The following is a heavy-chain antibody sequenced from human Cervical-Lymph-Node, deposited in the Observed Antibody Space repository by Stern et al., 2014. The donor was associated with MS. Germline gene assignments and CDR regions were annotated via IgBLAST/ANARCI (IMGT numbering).Heavy chain of an antibody. J-gene: IGHJ4*02. D-gene: IGHD3/OR15-3a*01. CDR1: GYTFTSHY. Sequence: VQLEQSGAEVKKPGASVKVSCKASGYTFTSHYMHWVRQAPGQGLEWVGIINSSGDSASYAQKFQGRVTMTRDTSTSTVYMELSSLRSEDTAVYYCASGTGSKRPTGNYWGQGTLVTVSS. CDR2: INSSGDSA. CDR3: ASGTGSKRPTGNY. V-gene: IGHV1-46*01.